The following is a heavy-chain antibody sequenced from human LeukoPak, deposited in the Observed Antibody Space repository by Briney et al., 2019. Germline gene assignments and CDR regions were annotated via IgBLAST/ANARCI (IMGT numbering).Heavy chain of an antibody. V-gene: IGHV3-66*02. J-gene: IGHJ4*02. Sequence: RESLRLSCEVSGLTVTSAYMSWVRQAPGKGLEWVSVIYAGGSVYYADSVRGRFTISRDSSKNTLHLQMNSLRPEDTAVYYCARGGGAFCGGDCDRNFDYWGQGALVTVSS. CDR2: IYAGGSV. CDR3: ARGGGAFCGGDCDRNFDY. CDR1: GLTVTSAY. D-gene: IGHD2-21*02.